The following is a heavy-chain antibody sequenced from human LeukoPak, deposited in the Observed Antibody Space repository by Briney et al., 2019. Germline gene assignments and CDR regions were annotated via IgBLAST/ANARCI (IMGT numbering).Heavy chain of an antibody. CDR3: ASAPRRGWYSYGFSCDY. D-gene: IGHD5-18*01. CDR2: IYHSGST. V-gene: IGHV4-38-2*01. J-gene: IGHJ4*02. CDR1: GYSISSGYY. Sequence: SETLSLTCAVSGYSISSGYYWGWIRQPPGKGLEWIGSIYHSGSTYYNPSLKSRVTISVDTSKNQFSLKLSSVTAADTAVYYCASAPRRGWYSYGFSCDYWGRGTLVTVSS.